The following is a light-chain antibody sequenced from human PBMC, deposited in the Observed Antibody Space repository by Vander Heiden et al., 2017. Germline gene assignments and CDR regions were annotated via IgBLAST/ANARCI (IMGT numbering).Light chain of an antibody. CDR2: AAS. Sequence: ALRMPQSPSSFSASTGYRVTITCRASQGISSYLAWYQPKPGKDPKRLIEAASTVQSGVPSRFSGRGSGTDFTLTISCLQSEDLATDNGQQYYSYPPYTCGQGTKLEIK. CDR1: QGISSY. J-gene: IGKJ2*01. V-gene: IGKV1-8*01. CDR3: QQYYSYPPYT.